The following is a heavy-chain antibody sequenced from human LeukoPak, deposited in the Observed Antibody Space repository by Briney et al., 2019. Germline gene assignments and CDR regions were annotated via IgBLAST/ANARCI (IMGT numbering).Heavy chain of an antibody. CDR2: VYYSGST. CDR1: GGSISSSSYY. Sequence: SETLSLTCTVSGGSISSSSYYWGWIRQPPGKGLEWIGSVYYSGSTYYNPSLKSRVTISVDTSKNQFSLKLSSVTAADTAVYYCARHGSSWYYFDYWGQGTLVTVSS. J-gene: IGHJ4*02. V-gene: IGHV4-39*01. CDR3: ARHGSSWYYFDY. D-gene: IGHD6-13*01.